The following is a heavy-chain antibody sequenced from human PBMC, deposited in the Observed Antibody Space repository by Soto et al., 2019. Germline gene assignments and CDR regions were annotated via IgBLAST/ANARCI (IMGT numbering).Heavy chain of an antibody. CDR3: ARGGGDCSGGSCYLRYYYYYGMDV. V-gene: IGHV1-69*02. D-gene: IGHD2-15*01. CDR2: IIPILGIA. CDR1: GGTFSSYT. Sequence: QVQLVQSGAEVKKPGSSVKVSCKASGGTFSSYTISWVRQAPGQGLEWMGRIIPILGIANYAQKFQGRVTITADKSTSTAYMELRSLRSEDKAVYYCARGGGDCSGGSCYLRYYYYYGMDVWGQGTTVTVSS. J-gene: IGHJ6*02.